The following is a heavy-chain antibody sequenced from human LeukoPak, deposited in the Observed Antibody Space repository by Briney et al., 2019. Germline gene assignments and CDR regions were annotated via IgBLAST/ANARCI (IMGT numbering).Heavy chain of an antibody. J-gene: IGHJ4*02. CDR1: GFRFSTFE. Sequence: GGSLRLSCAASGFRFSTFEMNWVRQAPGKGLEWISYISSSGSTVHYADSVKGRFTVSRDNAQNPLFLQMDGLRDEDTAIYYCAGEYYLDHWGQGTLVTVSS. CDR3: AGEYYLDH. D-gene: IGHD3-10*01. V-gene: IGHV3-48*03. CDR2: ISSSGSTV.